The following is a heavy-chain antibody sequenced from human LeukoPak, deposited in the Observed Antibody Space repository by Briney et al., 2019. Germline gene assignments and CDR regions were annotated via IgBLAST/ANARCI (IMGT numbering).Heavy chain of an antibody. CDR1: GFTFSGYY. D-gene: IGHD3-10*01. J-gene: IGHJ4*02. CDR2: ISPNSGGT. V-gene: IGHV1-2*02. CDR3: AREPSGSGGYDY. Sequence: ASVKVSCKSSGFTFSGYYMRWVRQAPGQGPEWMAWISPNSGGTNYVQKFQGRVTVTRDTSISTDYMEISGLTSDDTALYYCAREPSGSGGYDYWGQGTLVTVSS.